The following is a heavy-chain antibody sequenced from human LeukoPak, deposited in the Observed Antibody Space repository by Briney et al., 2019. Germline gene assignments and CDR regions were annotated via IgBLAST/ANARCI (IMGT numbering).Heavy chain of an antibody. CDR1: GLTFSRYA. J-gene: IGHJ4*02. CDR2: ISSNGGST. CDR3: ARAAGATTPLFDY. D-gene: IGHD1-26*01. V-gene: IGHV3-64*01. Sequence: GGPLRLSCAASGLTFSRYAMHWVRQAPGKGLEYVSAISSNGGSTYYANSVKGRFTISRDNSKNTLYLQMGSLRAEDMAVYYCARAAGATTPLFDYWGQGTLVTVSS.